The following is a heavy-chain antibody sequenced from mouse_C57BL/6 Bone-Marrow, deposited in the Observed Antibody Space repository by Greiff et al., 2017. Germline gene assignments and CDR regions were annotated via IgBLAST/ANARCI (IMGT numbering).Heavy chain of an antibody. CDR1: GYTFTSYW. V-gene: IGHV1-69*01. CDR3: ARGRLRRPFAY. J-gene: IGHJ3*01. CDR2: IDPSDSYT. D-gene: IGHD2-4*01. Sequence: QVQLQQPGAELVMPGASVKLSCKASGYTFTSYWMHWVKQRPGQGLEWIGEIDPSDSYTNYNQKFKGKSTLTVDKSSSPAYMQLSSLTSEDSAVYYCARGRLRRPFAYWGQGTLVTVSA.